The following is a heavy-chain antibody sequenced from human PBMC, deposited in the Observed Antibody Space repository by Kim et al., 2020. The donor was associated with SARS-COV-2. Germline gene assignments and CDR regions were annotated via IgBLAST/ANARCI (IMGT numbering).Heavy chain of an antibody. D-gene: IGHD3-10*01. V-gene: IGHV3-74*01. CDR1: GFTFSSYW. CDR3: ARASMVRERGYYYYGMDV. Sequence: GGSLRLSCAASGFTFSSYWMHWVRQAPGKGLVWVSRINSDGSSTSYADSVKGRFTISRDNAKNTLYLQMNSLRAEDTAVYYCARASMVRERGYYYYGMDVWGQGTTVTVSS. J-gene: IGHJ6*02. CDR2: INSDGSST.